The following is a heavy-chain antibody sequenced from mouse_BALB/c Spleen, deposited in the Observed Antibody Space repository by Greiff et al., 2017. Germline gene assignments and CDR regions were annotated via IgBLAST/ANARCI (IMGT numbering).Heavy chain of an antibody. CDR2: ISDGGSYT. J-gene: IGHJ4*01. Sequence: EVNLVESGGGLVKPGGSLKLSCAASGFTFSDYYMYWVRQTPEKRLEWVATISDGGSYTYYPDSVKGRFTISRDNAKNNLYLQMSSQKSEDTAMYYCARANWDDYAMDYWGQGTSVTVSS. CDR3: ARANWDDYAMDY. V-gene: IGHV5-4*02. CDR1: GFTFSDYY. D-gene: IGHD4-1*01.